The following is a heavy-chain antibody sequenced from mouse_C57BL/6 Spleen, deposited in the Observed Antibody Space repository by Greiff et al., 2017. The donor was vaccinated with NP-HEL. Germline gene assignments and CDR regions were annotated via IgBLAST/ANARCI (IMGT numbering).Heavy chain of an antibody. V-gene: IGHV1-82*01. CDR1: GYAFSSSW. CDR2: IYPGDGDT. Sequence: QVLLQQSGPELVKPGASVKISCKASGYAFSSSWMNWVKQRPGKGLEWIGRIYPGDGDTNYNGKFKGKATLTADKSSSTAYMQLSSLTSEDSAVYFCASGDGNPFAYWGQGTLVTVSA. J-gene: IGHJ3*01. D-gene: IGHD2-1*01. CDR3: ASGDGNPFAY.